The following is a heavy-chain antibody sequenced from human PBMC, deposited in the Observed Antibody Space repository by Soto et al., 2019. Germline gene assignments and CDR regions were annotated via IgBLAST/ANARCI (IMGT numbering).Heavy chain of an antibody. CDR2: IYYSGST. D-gene: IGHD2-15*01. CDR3: ARVVVAARKAYYYYGMDV. V-gene: IGHV4-59*01. CDR1: GGSISSYY. Sequence: SETLSLTCTVSGGSISSYYWSWIRQPPGKGLEWIGYIYYSGSTNYNPSLKSRVTISVDTSKNQFSLKLSSVTAADTAVYYCARVVVAARKAYYYYGMDVWGQGTTVTVSS. J-gene: IGHJ6*02.